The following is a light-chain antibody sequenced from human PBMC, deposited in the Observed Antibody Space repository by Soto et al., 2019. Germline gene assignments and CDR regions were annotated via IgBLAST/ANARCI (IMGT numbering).Light chain of an antibody. CDR3: QQSYSTLYT. J-gene: IGKJ2*01. Sequence: DIQLTQSPPFLSASVGDRVTVTCWASQTINNYLAWFRKKEGKAPKLLIYAASSLQSGVPSRFSGSGSGTDFTLTISSLQPEDFATYYCQQSYSTLYTFGQGTKLEIK. CDR1: QTINNY. V-gene: IGKV1-39*01. CDR2: AAS.